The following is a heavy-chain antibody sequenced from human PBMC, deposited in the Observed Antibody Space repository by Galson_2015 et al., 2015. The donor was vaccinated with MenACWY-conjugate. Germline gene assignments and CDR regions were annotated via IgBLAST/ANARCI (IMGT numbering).Heavy chain of an antibody. Sequence: ETLSFTCTVSGGSMSSYYWSWIRLPPGKGLEWIGYMYYSETPRYNPSLRGRVTISVDTSKNQFSLKLSSVTAADTAVYYCASGGSYPRRFLNWFDPWGQGTLVTVSS. D-gene: IGHD1-26*01. CDR2: MYYSETP. J-gene: IGHJ5*02. V-gene: IGHV4-59*01. CDR1: GGSMSSYY. CDR3: ASGGSYPRRFLNWFDP.